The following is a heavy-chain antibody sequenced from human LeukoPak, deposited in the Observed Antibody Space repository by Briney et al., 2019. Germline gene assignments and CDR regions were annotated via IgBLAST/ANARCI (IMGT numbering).Heavy chain of an antibody. Sequence: TEGSLRLSCAASGFTFSSYEMNWVRQAPGKGLEWVSYISSSGSTIYYADSVKGRFTISRDNAKNSLYLQMNSLRAEDTAVYYCARDPYYGDYVVWGQGTLVTVSS. CDR2: ISSSGSTI. CDR3: ARDPYYGDYVV. CDR1: GFTFSSYE. V-gene: IGHV3-48*03. D-gene: IGHD4-17*01. J-gene: IGHJ4*02.